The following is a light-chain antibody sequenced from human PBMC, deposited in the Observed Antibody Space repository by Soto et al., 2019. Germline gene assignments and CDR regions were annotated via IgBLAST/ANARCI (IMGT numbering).Light chain of an antibody. CDR1: QDIGSW. CDR2: GAS. CDR3: QQGGSFPIT. V-gene: IGKV1-12*01. Sequence: DIQMTQSPSSGSASVGDRVTITCRASQDIGSWLAWYQQKPWKAPDLLLYGASSLQSGVPSRFYGSGSGTDFTLTISSLQPEDFATYYCQQGGSFPITFGQGTRLEIK. J-gene: IGKJ5*01.